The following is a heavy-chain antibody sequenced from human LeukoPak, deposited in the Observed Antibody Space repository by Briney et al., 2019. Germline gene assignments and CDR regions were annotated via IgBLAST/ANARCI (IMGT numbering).Heavy chain of an antibody. CDR1: VFSFSSYW. CDR3: ARANYGPLDY. CDR2: IKQDGSEM. J-gene: IGHJ4*02. D-gene: IGHD4-17*01. V-gene: IGHV3-7*03. Sequence: GGSLRLSCAASVFSFSSYWMSWVRQAPGKGLEWVANIKQDGSEMYYVDSVKGRFTISRDNAKTSLYLQMNSLRAEDTAVYYCARANYGPLDYWGQGTLVTVSS.